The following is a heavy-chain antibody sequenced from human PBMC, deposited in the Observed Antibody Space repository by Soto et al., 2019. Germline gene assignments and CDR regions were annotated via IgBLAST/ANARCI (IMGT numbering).Heavy chain of an antibody. D-gene: IGHD1-26*01. CDR3: AREAKSGSYYYDY. V-gene: IGHV3-66*01. Sequence: LGGSLRLSWAASGFTVISNYMSWVRQAPGKGLEWVSVIYSGGSTYYADSVKGRFTISRDNSKNTLYLQMNSLRAEDTAVYYCAREAKSGSYYYDYWGQGTLVTVSS. CDR2: IYSGGST. CDR1: GFTVISNY. J-gene: IGHJ4*02.